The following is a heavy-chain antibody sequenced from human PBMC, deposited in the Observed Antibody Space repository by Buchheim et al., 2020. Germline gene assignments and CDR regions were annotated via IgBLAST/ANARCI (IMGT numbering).Heavy chain of an antibody. Sequence: QVQLQESGPGLVKPSGTLSLTCAVSGASISSNNWWSWVRQPPGKGLEWIGEIYQSGNTNYNPSLKSRVAISLDKFKNQFSLKLNSVTAADTAVYYCARDRDCSSSSCTYGMDVWGQGTT. J-gene: IGHJ6*02. CDR1: GASISSNNW. D-gene: IGHD2-2*01. CDR3: ARDRDCSSSSCTYGMDV. V-gene: IGHV4-4*02. CDR2: IYQSGNT.